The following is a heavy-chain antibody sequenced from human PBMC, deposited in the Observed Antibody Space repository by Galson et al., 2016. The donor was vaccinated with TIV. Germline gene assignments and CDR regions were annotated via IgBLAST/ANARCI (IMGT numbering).Heavy chain of an antibody. Sequence: SVKVSCKASGYTFTSYNICWVRQASGQGLEWMGWINPNSGNTGYAQKFQDRVTMTRNTSINTAYMELRGLRSEDTAVYYCASVPVFFNKQGLVLNRGFYFDYWGQGTMATVSS. D-gene: IGHD6-19*01. CDR1: GYTFTSYN. V-gene: IGHV1-8*02. CDR2: INPNSGNT. CDR3: ASVPVFFNKQGLVLNRGFYFDY. J-gene: IGHJ4*02.